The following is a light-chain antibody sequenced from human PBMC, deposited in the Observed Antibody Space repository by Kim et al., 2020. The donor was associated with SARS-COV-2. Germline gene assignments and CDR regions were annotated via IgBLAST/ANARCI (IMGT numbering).Light chain of an antibody. CDR2: YDP. CDR1: KSESKN. Sequence: APGKTTSLTCGGKKSESKNVHWYPQTPGQAPVPVMYYDPARPAGIPERFSASNSGNTAILTISRVEAGDEADYFCQVWDSSTDPYFFGAGTKVTVL. J-gene: IGLJ1*01. CDR3: QVWDSSTDPYF. V-gene: IGLV3-21*04.